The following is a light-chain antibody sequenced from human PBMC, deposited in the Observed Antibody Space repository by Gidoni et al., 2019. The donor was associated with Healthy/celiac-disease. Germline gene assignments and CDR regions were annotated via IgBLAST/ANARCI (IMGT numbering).Light chain of an antibody. CDR1: SSDVGSYNL. Sequence: SALTQPASVSGSPGLSITISCTGTSSDVGSYNLVSWYQLHPGKAPKLMIYEGSNRPSGGSNRCSGSKSGNTASLTISGLQSEDEADYYCCSYAGSSTWVFGGWTKLTVL. CDR3: CSYAGSSTWV. J-gene: IGLJ3*02. V-gene: IGLV2-23*01. CDR2: EGS.